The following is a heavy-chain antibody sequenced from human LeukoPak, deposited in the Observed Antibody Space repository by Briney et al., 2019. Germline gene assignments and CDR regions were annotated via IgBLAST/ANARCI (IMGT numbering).Heavy chain of an antibody. CDR3: ARDPYYYDSSGVYYFDY. V-gene: IGHV4-39*07. J-gene: IGHJ4*02. CDR1: GGSISSSSYY. D-gene: IGHD3-22*01. Sequence: SETLSLTCTVSGGSISSSSYYWGWIRQPPGKGLEWIGEINHSGSTNYNPSLKSRVTISVDTSKNQFSLKLSSVTAADTAVYYCARDPYYYDSSGVYYFDYWGQGTLVTVSS. CDR2: INHSGST.